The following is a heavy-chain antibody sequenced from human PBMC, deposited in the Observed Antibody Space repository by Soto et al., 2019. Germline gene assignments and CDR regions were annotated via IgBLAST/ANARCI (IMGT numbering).Heavy chain of an antibody. D-gene: IGHD3-10*01. CDR2: IYSGGST. V-gene: IGHV3-66*01. CDR3: ARGFGWVDV. Sequence: EVQLVESGGGLVQPGGSLRLSCAASGFTVSSNYMSWVRQAPGKGVEWVSVIYSGGSTYYADSVKGRSTISRDNSKNTRHIQMNSLRADDTAVYYSARGFGWVDVWGQGTTVTVSS. CDR1: GFTVSSNY. J-gene: IGHJ6*02.